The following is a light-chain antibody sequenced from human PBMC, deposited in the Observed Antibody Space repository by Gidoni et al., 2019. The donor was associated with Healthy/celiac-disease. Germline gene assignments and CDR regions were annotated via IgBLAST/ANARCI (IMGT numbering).Light chain of an antibody. CDR2: DVS. J-gene: IGLJ1*01. CDR1: SSDVCGYNY. Sequence: ALTQPASVSGSPGQSITLSCTGTSSDVCGYNYVSWYPQHPGKAPNLMIYDVSNRPSGGSNRFSGSKSGNTASLTISGLQAEDEADYYCSSYTSSSTPLYVFGTGTKVTVL. CDR3: SSYTSSSTPLYV. V-gene: IGLV2-14*01.